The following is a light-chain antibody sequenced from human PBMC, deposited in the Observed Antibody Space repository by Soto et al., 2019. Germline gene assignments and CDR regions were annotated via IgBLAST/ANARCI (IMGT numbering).Light chain of an antibody. CDR1: QSLTATY. J-gene: IGKJ4*01. CDR3: QQYGSSPLVT. Sequence: EIVLTQSPGTLSLSPGERATLSCRVSQSLTATYLAWYQQKPGQAPRLLIYGASSRATGIPDRFSGSGSGTDFTLTISRLEPEDFAVYYCQQYGSSPLVTFGGGTRWIS. V-gene: IGKV3-20*01. CDR2: GAS.